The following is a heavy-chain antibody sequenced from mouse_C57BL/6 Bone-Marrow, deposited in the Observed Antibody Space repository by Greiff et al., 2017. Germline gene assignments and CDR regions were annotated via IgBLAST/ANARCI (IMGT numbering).Heavy chain of an antibody. CDR1: GFSFNTYA. CDR2: IRSKSNNYAT. J-gene: IGHJ4*01. Sequence: DVQLVESGGGLVQPKGSLKLSCAASGFSFNTYAMNWVRQAPGKGLEWVARIRSKSNNYATYYADSVKDRFTISRDDSESMLYLQMNNLKTEDTAMYYCVRRGDYDAMDYWGQGTSVTVSS. V-gene: IGHV10-1*01. CDR3: VRRGDYDAMDY.